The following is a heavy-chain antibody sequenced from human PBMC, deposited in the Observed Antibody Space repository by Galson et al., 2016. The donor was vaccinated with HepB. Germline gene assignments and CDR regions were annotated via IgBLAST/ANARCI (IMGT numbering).Heavy chain of an antibody. CDR3: VRLWFAERTFEY. V-gene: IGHV4-38-2*02. Sequence: SETLSLTCIVSGYSITSGYFWGWIRQPPGKGLEWIGSMYHSGTTYYNPSLKSRVTISVDTSKNQISLKLNSVTATDTAVYYCVRLWFAERTFEYWGQGTLLTVPS. CDR1: GYSITSGYF. J-gene: IGHJ4*02. CDR2: MYHSGTT. D-gene: IGHD3-10*01.